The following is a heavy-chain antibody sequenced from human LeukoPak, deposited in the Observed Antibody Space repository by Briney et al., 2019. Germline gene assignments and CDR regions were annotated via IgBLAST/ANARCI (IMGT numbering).Heavy chain of an antibody. V-gene: IGHV1-46*01. CDR2: INPDGGST. CDR1: GYTFTNYY. CDR3: ARDRSIVGATPYFDY. J-gene: IGHJ4*02. D-gene: IGHD1-26*01. Sequence: GASVKVSCKASGYTFTNYYMHWVRQAPGQGLEWVGVINPDGGSTTYARKFQGRVTMTWDTSTSTVYMDLSSLRSEDTAVYFCARDRSIVGATPYFDYWGQGTLVTVSS.